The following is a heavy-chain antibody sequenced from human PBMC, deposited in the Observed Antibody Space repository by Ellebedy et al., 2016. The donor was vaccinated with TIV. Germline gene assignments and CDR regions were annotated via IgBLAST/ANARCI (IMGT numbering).Heavy chain of an antibody. CDR1: GGSISSSSYY. V-gene: IGHV4-39*07. CDR2: IYHSEST. D-gene: IGHD2-8*01. Sequence: MPSETLSLTCTVSGGSISSSSYYWGWIRQPPGKGLEWIGEIYHSESTTYNPSLKSRVTISVDKSKNQFSLNLSSVTAADTAVYYCARAAIQGYSTRWFDPWGQGTLVTVSS. CDR3: ARAAIQGYSTRWFDP. J-gene: IGHJ5*02.